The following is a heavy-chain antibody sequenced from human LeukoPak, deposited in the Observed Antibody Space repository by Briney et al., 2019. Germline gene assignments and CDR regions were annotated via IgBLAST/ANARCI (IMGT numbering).Heavy chain of an antibody. CDR1: GYTFTSYY. Sequence: ASVKVSCKASGYTFTSYYMRWVRQAPGQGLEWMGIINPSGGSTSYAQKFQGRVTMTRDTSTSTVYMGLSSLRSEDTAVYYCARGGSHIVVVTAPDYWGQGTLVTVSS. CDR3: ARGGSHIVVVTAPDY. CDR2: INPSGGST. V-gene: IGHV1-46*01. D-gene: IGHD2-21*02. J-gene: IGHJ4*02.